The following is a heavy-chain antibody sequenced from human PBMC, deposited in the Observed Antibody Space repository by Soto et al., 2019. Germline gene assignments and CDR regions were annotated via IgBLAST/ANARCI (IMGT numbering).Heavy chain of an antibody. Sequence: SETLSLTCTVSGASISSSYWSWIRQSPGQVLEWIGYVYYSGSTNYNPSLQSRVTISVDTSKNQFSLKLSSVTAADTAVYYCARGYYDSRGQSNTFDIWGQGTMVTVSS. J-gene: IGHJ3*02. CDR2: VYYSGST. CDR1: GASISSSY. V-gene: IGHV4-59*01. CDR3: ARGYYDSRGQSNTFDI. D-gene: IGHD3-22*01.